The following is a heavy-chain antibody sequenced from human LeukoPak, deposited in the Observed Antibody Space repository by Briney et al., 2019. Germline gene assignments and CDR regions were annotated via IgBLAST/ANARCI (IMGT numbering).Heavy chain of an antibody. CDR1: GHTLSELS. CDR2: INPNSGGT. Sequence: ASVKVSCKVSGHTLSELSMHWVRQAPGQGLEWMGWINPNSGGTNYAQKFQSRVTMTRDTSISTAYMELSRLRSDDTAVYYCAREYYYDSSGYYRNDAFDIWGQGTMVTVSS. CDR3: AREYYYDSSGYYRNDAFDI. J-gene: IGHJ3*02. D-gene: IGHD3-22*01. V-gene: IGHV1-2*02.